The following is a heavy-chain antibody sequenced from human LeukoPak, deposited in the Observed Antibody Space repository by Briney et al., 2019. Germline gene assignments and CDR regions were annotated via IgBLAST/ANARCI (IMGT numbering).Heavy chain of an antibody. Sequence: ASVKVSCKASGYTFTSYAMHWVRQAPGQRLEWMGWINAGNGNTKYSQEFQGRVTITRDTSASTAYMELSSLRSEDMAVYYCAREGYDFWSGYYTKYYYYYMDVWGKGTTVTVSS. CDR1: GYTFTSYA. D-gene: IGHD3-3*01. J-gene: IGHJ6*03. CDR2: INAGNGNT. V-gene: IGHV1-3*03. CDR3: AREGYDFWSGYYTKYYYYYMDV.